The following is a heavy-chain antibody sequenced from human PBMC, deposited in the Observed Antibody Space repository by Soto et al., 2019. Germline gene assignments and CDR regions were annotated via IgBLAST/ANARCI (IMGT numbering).Heavy chain of an antibody. CDR2: IKQDGSEK. J-gene: IGHJ6*02. V-gene: IGHV3-7*01. CDR3: VHRISRYYGMGV. CDR1: GFSFSTYW. Sequence: EVQLVESGGGLVQPGGSLRLSCAASGFSFSTYWMTWVRQAPGKGLEWVADIKQDGSEKYYVDSVKGRFTISRDNAKNSLYLQMHRLRAEDTAVYYCVHRISRYYGMGVWGQGTTVTVSS. D-gene: IGHD3-3*02.